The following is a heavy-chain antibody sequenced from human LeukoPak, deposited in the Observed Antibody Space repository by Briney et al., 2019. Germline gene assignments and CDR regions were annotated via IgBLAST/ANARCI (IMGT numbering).Heavy chain of an antibody. CDR3: ARGGKYGCSAGSCYSDY. D-gene: IGHD2-15*01. CDR2: ITPESGRT. Sequence: ASVKVSCKASGYIFTDYLHWVRQAPGQGLEWMGWITPESGRTHYAQKFQGGVTMTRDTPISTAYMELSRLRSDDTALYYCARGGKYGCSAGSCYSDYWGQGTLVTVSS. CDR1: GYIFTDY. J-gene: IGHJ4*02. V-gene: IGHV1-2*02.